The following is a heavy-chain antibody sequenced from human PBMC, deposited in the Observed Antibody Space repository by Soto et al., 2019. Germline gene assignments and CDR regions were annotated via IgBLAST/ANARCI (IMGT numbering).Heavy chain of an antibody. CDR1: GDSLSTYF. CDR2: ISYSATP. J-gene: IGHJ4*02. Sequence: QVQLQESGPGLMKPSETLSLTCTVSGDSLSTYFWSWIRQPPGKGLEWIGYISYSATPNYNPALKSRVIISVDTSKNQFSLKLNSVTAADTALYYCARGSVGSGWKFDFWGQGILVTVSS. CDR3: ARGSVGSGWKFDF. D-gene: IGHD3-22*01. V-gene: IGHV4-59*01.